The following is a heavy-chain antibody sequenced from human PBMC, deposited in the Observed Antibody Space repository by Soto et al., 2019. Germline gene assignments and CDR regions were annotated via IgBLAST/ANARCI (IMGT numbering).Heavy chain of an antibody. V-gene: IGHV3-48*01. CDR2: MRNSRSTI. Sequence: GSLRLCCAASGFTFSSYSMNWVRQSPGKGLEWLSYMRNSRSTISYADSVKGRVTISRDNSKTTLYLHMSSLRAEDTAVYYCARRQIPPPTRGAANARGGMDGWGQGTTVTVSS. CDR1: GFTFSSYS. D-gene: IGHD6-13*01. CDR3: ARRQIPPPTRGAANARGGMDG. J-gene: IGHJ6*02.